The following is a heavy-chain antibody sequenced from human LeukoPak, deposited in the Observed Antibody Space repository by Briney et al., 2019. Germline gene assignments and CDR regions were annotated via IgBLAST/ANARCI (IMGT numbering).Heavy chain of an antibody. CDR2: INPSGGST. CDR3: ARDLTVIAVAGTDDYYYYGMDV. CDR1: GYTFTSYH. D-gene: IGHD6-19*01. V-gene: IGHV1-46*01. Sequence: GASVKVSCKASGYTFTSYHMHWVRQAPGQGLEWMGIINPSGGSTTYAQKFQGRVTMTRDTSTSTVYIELSSLRSEDTAVYYCARDLTVIAVAGTDDYYYYGMDVWGQGTTVTVSS. J-gene: IGHJ6*02.